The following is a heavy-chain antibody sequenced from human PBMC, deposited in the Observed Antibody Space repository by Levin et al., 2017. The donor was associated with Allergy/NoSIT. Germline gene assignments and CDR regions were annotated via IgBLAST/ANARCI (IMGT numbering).Heavy chain of an antibody. CDR2: INHSGST. CDR3: ARGRLGCSSTSCYHHNWFDP. J-gene: IGHJ5*02. D-gene: IGHD2-2*01. CDR1: GGSFSGYY. Sequence: KASETLSLTCAVYGGSFSGYYWSWIRQPPGKGLEWIGEINHSGSTNYNPSLKSRVTISVDTSKNQFSLKLSSVTAADTAVYYCARGRLGCSSTSCYHHNWFDPWGQGTLVTVSS. V-gene: IGHV4-34*01.